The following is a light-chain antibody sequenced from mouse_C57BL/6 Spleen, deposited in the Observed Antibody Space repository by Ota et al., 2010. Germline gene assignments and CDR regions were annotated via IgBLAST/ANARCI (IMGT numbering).Light chain of an antibody. CDR1: QDVGTA. J-gene: IGKJ5*01. V-gene: IGKV6-23*01. Sequence: DIVMTQSHKFMSTSVGDRVSITCKASQDVGTAVAWYQQKPGQSPKLLIYWASTRHTGVPDRFTGSGSGTDFTLTITNVQSEDLADYFCQQYNNYPLTFGAGTKLELK. CDR3: QQYNNYPLT. CDR2: WAS.